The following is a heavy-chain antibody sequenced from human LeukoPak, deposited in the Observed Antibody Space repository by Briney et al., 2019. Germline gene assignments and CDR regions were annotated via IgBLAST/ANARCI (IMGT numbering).Heavy chain of an antibody. D-gene: IGHD2-2*01. CDR1: GGTFSSYA. CDR3: AISYRKEIGYCTSSSCYYCDF. Sequence: GSSVKVSCKASGGTFSSYAISWVRQAPGQGLEWMGGIIPMFGTTNYAQKFQGRVTITADKSTTTTYMELSSLRSEDTAVYYCAISYRKEIGYCTSSSCYYCDFWGQGTLVTVSS. J-gene: IGHJ4*02. V-gene: IGHV1-69*06. CDR2: IIPMFGTT.